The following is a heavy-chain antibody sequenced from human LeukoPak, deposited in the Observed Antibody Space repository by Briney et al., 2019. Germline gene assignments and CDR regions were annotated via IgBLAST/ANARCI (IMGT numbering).Heavy chain of an antibody. Sequence: PGGSLRLSCTASGVTFGDYAMSWFRQAPGKGLEWVGFIRSKAYGGTTEYAASVKGRFTISRDDSKSIAYLQMNSLKTEDTAVYYCTRGIMRQWLACHDYWGQGTLVTVSS. V-gene: IGHV3-49*03. J-gene: IGHJ4*02. D-gene: IGHD6-19*01. CDR1: GVTFGDYA. CDR2: IRSKAYGGTT. CDR3: TRGIMRQWLACHDY.